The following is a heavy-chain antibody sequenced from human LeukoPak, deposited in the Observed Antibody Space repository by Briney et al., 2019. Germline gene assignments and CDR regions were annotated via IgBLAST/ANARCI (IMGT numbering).Heavy chain of an antibody. Sequence: GASVKVSCKASGYTFTSYGISWVRQAPGQGLEWMGWISAYNGNTDHAQKFQGRVTMTTDTFTSTAYMDLRSLRSDDTAVYYCARKLYDSSRYGQTYYFDNWSQGTLVTVSS. CDR2: ISAYNGNT. D-gene: IGHD3-22*01. V-gene: IGHV1-18*01. J-gene: IGHJ4*02. CDR1: GYTFTSYG. CDR3: ARKLYDSSRYGQTYYFDN.